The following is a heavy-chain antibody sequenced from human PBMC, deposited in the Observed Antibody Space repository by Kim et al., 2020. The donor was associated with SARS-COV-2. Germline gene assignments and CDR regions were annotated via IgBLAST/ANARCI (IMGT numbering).Heavy chain of an antibody. Sequence: GGSLRLSCAASGFTFTSYEMNWVRQAPGKGLEWVSYIIGSGTTIYYADSARGRFTISRDNDKNSLYLQMNSLRAEDTAVYYCARGANYSPFDYWGQGSL. CDR2: IIGSGTTI. CDR3: ARGANYSPFDY. J-gene: IGHJ4*02. V-gene: IGHV3-48*03. D-gene: IGHD4-4*01. CDR1: GFTFTSYE.